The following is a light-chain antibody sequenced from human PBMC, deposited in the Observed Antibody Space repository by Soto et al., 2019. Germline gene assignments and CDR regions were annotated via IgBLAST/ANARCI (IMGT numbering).Light chain of an antibody. CDR2: GTS. V-gene: IGKV3-20*01. CDR3: QQYGSSPLT. CDR1: QTIGRNY. J-gene: IGKJ3*01. Sequence: EIVLTQSPGTLSLSPGETATLSCRASQTIGRNYLAWYQQKPGQAPRLLIFGTSTRATGIPDRFSGSGSGTDFTLTISRLEPEDFAVYYCQQYGSSPLTFGPGTKVDIK.